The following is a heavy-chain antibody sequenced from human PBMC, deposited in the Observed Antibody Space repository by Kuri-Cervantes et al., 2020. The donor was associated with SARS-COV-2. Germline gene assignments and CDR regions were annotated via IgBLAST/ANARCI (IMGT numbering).Heavy chain of an antibody. CDR1: GFTFSSYA. CDR2: IWYDGSNK. CDR3: ARVGGYCSGGSCYYYGMDV. J-gene: IGHJ6*02. D-gene: IGHD2-15*01. Sequence: GGSLRLSCAASGFTFSSYAMSWVRQAPGKGLEWVAVIWYDGSNKYYADSVKGRFTISRDNSKNTLYLQMNSLRAEDTAVYYCARVGGYCSGGSCYYYGMDVWGQGTTVTVSS. V-gene: IGHV3-33*08.